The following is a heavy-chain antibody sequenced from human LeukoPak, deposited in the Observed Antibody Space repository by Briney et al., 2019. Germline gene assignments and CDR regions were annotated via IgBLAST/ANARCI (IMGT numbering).Heavy chain of an antibody. V-gene: IGHV3-30-3*01. J-gene: IGHJ4*02. CDR3: ARDGRAAALDY. CDR1: GFTFSSYA. Sequence: GGSLRLSCAASGFTFSSYAMHWVRQAPGKGLEWVAVISYDGSNKYHADSVKGRFTISRDNSKNTLYLQMNSLRAEDTAVYYCARDGRAAALDYWGQGTLVTVSS. CDR2: ISYDGSNK. D-gene: IGHD6-13*01.